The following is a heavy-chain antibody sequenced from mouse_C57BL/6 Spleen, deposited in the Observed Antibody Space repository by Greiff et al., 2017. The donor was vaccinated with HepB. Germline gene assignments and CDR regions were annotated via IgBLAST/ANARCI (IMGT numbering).Heavy chain of an antibody. D-gene: IGHD4-1*02. CDR3: ARSTGAYYFDY. V-gene: IGHV1-52*01. J-gene: IGHJ2*01. Sequence: VQLQQPGAELVRPGSSVKLSCKASGYTFTSYWMHWVKQRPIQGLEWIGNIDPSDSETHYNQKFKDKATLTVDKSSSTAYMQLSRLTSEDSAVYYGARSTGAYYFDYWGQGTTLTVSS. CDR1: GYTFTSYW. CDR2: IDPSDSET.